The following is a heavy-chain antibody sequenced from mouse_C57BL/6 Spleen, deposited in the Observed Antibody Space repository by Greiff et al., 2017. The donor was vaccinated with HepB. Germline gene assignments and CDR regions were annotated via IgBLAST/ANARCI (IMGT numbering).Heavy chain of an antibody. CDR2: ISYDGSN. J-gene: IGHJ3*01. CDR3: ARDNDYYGSSYGFAY. V-gene: IGHV3-6*01. D-gene: IGHD1-1*01. CDR1: GYSITSGYY. Sequence: EVQLQQSGPGLVKPSQSLSLTCSVTGYSITSGYYWNWIRQFPGNKLEWMGYISYDGSNNYNPSLKNRISITRDTSKNQFFLKLNSVTTEDTATYYCARDNDYYGSSYGFAYWGQGTLVTVSA.